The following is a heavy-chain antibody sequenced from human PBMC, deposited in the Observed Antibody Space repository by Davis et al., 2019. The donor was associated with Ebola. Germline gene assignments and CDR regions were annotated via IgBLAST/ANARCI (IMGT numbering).Heavy chain of an antibody. D-gene: IGHD3-10*01. V-gene: IGHV4-59*01. CDR2: IYYSGST. CDR1: GGSISSYY. Sequence: SETLSLTCTVSGGSISSYYWSWIRQPPGKGLEWIGYIYYSGSTNYNPSLKSRVTISVDTSKNQFSLKLSSVTAADTAVYYCASALLWFGELPEYYFDYWGQGTLVTVSS. CDR3: ASALLWFGELPEYYFDY. J-gene: IGHJ4*02.